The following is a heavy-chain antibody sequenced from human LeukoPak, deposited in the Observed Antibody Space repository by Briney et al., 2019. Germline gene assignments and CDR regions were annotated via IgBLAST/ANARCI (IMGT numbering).Heavy chain of an antibody. CDR1: GFTFSSYA. CDR2: ISGSGGST. D-gene: IGHD6-6*01. CDR3: ARGFSSPSGYMDV. Sequence: GGSLRLSCAASGFTFSSYAMSWVRQAPGKGLEWVSAISGSGGSTYYADSVKGRFTISRDNSKNTLYLQMNSLRAEDTAVYYCARGFSSPSGYMDVWGEGTTVTVSS. J-gene: IGHJ6*03. V-gene: IGHV3-23*01.